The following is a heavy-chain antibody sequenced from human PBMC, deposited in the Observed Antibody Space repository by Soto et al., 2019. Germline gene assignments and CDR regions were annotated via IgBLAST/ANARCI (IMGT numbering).Heavy chain of an antibody. D-gene: IGHD6-25*01. CDR3: ARGSGSLDL. Sequence: VQLVESGGGLVQPGGSLRVSCTASGFTFSTYWMTWVRQAPGKGLEWVANIKDDGSEKYYVDSVKGRFTISRDNADNSLFLQMNGLRAEDTSMYYCARGSGSLDLWGQGTLVTVSS. V-gene: IGHV3-7*01. CDR1: GFTFSTYW. J-gene: IGHJ5*02. CDR2: IKDDGSEK.